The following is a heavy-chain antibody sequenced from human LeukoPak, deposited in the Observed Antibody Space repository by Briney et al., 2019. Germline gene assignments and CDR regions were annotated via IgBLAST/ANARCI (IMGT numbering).Heavy chain of an antibody. CDR2: INPNSGGT. D-gene: IGHD6-19*01. CDR3: ARDPSRIAVAGTKGDLHYYYYMDV. CDR1: GYTFTGYY. Sequence: ASVKVSCKASGYTFTGYYMHWVRQAPGQGLEWMGWINPNSGGTNYAQKFQGRVTMTRDTSISTAYMELSRLRSDDTAVYYCARDPSRIAVAGTKGDLHYYYYMDVWGKGTTVTISS. V-gene: IGHV1-2*02. J-gene: IGHJ6*03.